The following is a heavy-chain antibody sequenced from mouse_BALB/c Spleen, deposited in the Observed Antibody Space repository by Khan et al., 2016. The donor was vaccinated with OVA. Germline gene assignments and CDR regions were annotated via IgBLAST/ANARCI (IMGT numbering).Heavy chain of an antibody. V-gene: IGHV14-3*02. J-gene: IGHJ3*01. CDR2: IDPANGNV. CDR3: TRGAYNGVIAY. CDR1: GFNIKDTY. Sequence: VQLQQSGAEFVKPGASVKLSCTASGFNIKDTYMHWINQRPQQGLVWIGRIDPANGNVRYDPTFQDKATIAADASSNTVYLLLSSMTSADSAVHNGTRGAYNGVIAYWGQGALVTVSA. D-gene: IGHD2-10*01.